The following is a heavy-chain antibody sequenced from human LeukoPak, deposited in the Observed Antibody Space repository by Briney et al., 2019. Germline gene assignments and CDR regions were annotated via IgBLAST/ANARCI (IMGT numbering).Heavy chain of an antibody. Sequence: SETLSLTCSVSSGSISGYSWNWIRQPPGKGLEWIGYMYYGGGTSYNPSLKSRVTISVDTSRNQFSLELTSATAADTAVYFCARGNLYDSSGYYSDYWGQGILVTVSS. V-gene: IGHV4-59*01. CDR1: SGSISGYS. CDR2: MYYGGGT. J-gene: IGHJ4*02. D-gene: IGHD3-22*01. CDR3: ARGNLYDSSGYYSDY.